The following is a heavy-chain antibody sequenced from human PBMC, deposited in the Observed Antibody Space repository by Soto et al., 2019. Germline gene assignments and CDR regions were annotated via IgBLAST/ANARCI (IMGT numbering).Heavy chain of an antibody. CDR2: INPNSGGT. J-gene: IGHJ3*02. CDR3: GGAVGGGATDSDAFDI. D-gene: IGHD1-26*01. V-gene: IGHV1-2*02. CDR1: GYTFTAHY. Sequence: QVQLVQSGTEVKKPGASVKVSCKASGYTFTAHYMHWVRQAPGQGLEWMGWINPNSGGTIYAQKFPGRGHKTQDTSLNHTHQEPNSPTTGDNANHLRGGAVGGGATDSDAFDIWGQGTMVTVSS.